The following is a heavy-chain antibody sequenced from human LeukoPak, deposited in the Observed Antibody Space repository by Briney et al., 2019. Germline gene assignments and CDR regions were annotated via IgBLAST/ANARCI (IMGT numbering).Heavy chain of an antibody. Sequence: SETLSLTCTVSGGSISSSSYYWGWIRQPPGKGLEWIGSIYYSGSTYYNPSLKSRVTISVDTSKNQFSLKLSSVTAADTALYYCSRASSTSYYDYWGQGTLVSVSS. D-gene: IGHD6-19*01. J-gene: IGHJ4*02. V-gene: IGHV4-39*01. CDR2: IYYSGST. CDR1: GGSISSSSYY. CDR3: SRASSTSYYDY.